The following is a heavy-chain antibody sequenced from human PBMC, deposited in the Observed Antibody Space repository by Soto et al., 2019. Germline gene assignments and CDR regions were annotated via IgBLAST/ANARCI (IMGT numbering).Heavy chain of an antibody. CDR1: GFTFSSYG. D-gene: IGHD2-8*01. J-gene: IGHJ4*02. CDR2: ISYDGSNK. V-gene: IGHV3-30*18. Sequence: QVQLVESGGGVVQPGRSLRLSCAASGFTFSSYGMHWVRQAPGKGLEWVAVISYDGSNKYYADSVKGRFTISRDNSKNTLYLQMNSLRAEDTAVYYCAKSRHVYAPYYFDYWGQGTLVTVSS. CDR3: AKSRHVYAPYYFDY.